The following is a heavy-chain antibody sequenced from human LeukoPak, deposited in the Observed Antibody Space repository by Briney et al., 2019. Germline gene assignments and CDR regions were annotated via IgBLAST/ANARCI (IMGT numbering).Heavy chain of an antibody. Sequence: PGGSLRLSCAASGFTFDDYGMSWVRQAPGKGLEWVSGINWNGGSTGYADSVKGRFTISRDNAKNSLYLQMNSLRAEDTALYHCARARGSYSSIGGYFDYWGQGTLVTVSS. CDR2: INWNGGST. CDR3: ARARGSYSSIGGYFDY. D-gene: IGHD1-26*01. J-gene: IGHJ4*02. CDR1: GFTFDDYG. V-gene: IGHV3-20*01.